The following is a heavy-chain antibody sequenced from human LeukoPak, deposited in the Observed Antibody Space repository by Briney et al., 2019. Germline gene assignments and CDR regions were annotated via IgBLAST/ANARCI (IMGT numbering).Heavy chain of an antibody. CDR1: GGSISSSTYC. J-gene: IGHJ4*02. CDR3: ARDAPTAYCSGGTCYFDY. D-gene: IGHD2-15*01. CDR2: FYYSGST. V-gene: IGHV4-39*07. Sequence: SETLPLTCTVSGGSISSSTYCWGWIRQPPGKGLEWIGSFYYSGSTYYNPSLKSRVTISVDTSKNQFSLKLSSVTAADTAVYYCARDAPTAYCSGGTCYFDYWGQGTLVTVSS.